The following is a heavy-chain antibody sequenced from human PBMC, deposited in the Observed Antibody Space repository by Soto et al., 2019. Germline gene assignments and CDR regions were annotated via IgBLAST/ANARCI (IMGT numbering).Heavy chain of an antibody. V-gene: IGHV4-59*01. CDR1: GGSISSYY. CDR2: IYYSGST. D-gene: IGHD5-12*01. J-gene: IGHJ4*02. CDR3: ARGTDGYNYYFDY. Sequence: SETLSLTCTVSGGSISSYYWSWIRQPPGKGLEWIGYIYYSGSTNYNPSLKSRVTISVDTSKNQFSLKLSSVTAADTAVYYCARGTDGYNYYFDYWGQGTLVTVSS.